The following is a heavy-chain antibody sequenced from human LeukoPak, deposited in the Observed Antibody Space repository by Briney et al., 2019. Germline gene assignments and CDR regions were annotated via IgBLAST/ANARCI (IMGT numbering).Heavy chain of an antibody. CDR3: ATDYYGSGLEKYYFDY. CDR2: FDPEDGKT. CDR1: GYTLTELS. V-gene: IGHV1-24*01. Sequence: ASVKVSCKVSGYTLTELSMHWVRQAPGKGLEWMGGFDPEDGKTIYAQKFQGRVTMTEDTSTDTAYMELSSLRSEDTAVYYCATDYYGSGLEKYYFDYWGQGTLVTVSS. D-gene: IGHD3-10*01. J-gene: IGHJ4*02.